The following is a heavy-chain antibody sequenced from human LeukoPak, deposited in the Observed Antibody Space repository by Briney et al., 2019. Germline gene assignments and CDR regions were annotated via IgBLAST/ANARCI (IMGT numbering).Heavy chain of an antibody. CDR1: GHTFTGYY. CDR2: INPNSGGT. V-gene: IGHV1-2*02. D-gene: IGHD3-22*01. J-gene: IGHJ4*02. CDR3: ARGGYYYDSGGYYHPFDY. Sequence: ASVTVSCKASGHTFTGYYMHWVRQAPGQGLEWMGWINPNSGGTNYAQKFQGRVTMTRDTSISTAYMELSSLRSEDTAVYYCARGGYYYDSGGYYHPFDYWGQGTLVTVSS.